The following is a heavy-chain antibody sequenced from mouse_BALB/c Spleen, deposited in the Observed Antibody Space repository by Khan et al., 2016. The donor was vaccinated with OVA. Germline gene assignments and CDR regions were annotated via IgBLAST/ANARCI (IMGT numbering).Heavy chain of an antibody. J-gene: IGHJ3*01. CDR3: ARGGYGSLAY. CDR2: INPGSGGT. CDR1: GYSFTDYL. Sequence: VQLQESGAELVRPGTSVKVSCKASGYSFTDYLIDWVNQRPGQGLEWIGVINPGSGGTNYNEKFTGKATLTADTSSSTAYMQLSSLTSDDSAVYFCARGGYGSLAYWGQGTLVTVSA. V-gene: IGHV1-54*01. D-gene: IGHD1-1*02.